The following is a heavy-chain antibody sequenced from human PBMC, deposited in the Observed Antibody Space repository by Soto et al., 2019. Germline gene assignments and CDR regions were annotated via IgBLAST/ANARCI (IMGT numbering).Heavy chain of an antibody. D-gene: IGHD2-2*01. CDR3: SIDRTSSCGIDY. J-gene: IGHJ4*02. V-gene: IGHV3-11*01. Sequence: PGGSLRLSCVASGLSFSDYYMTWLRQAPGKGLKWISYITTSGYTIYYTDSVKGRFTISRDNAKKSLYLQMNNLRAEDTAVYYCSIDRTSSCGIDYLCQEALVTVS. CDR2: ITTSGYTI. CDR1: GLSFSDYY.